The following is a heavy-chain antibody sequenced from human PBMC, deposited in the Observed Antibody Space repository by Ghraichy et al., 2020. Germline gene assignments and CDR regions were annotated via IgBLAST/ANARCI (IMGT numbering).Heavy chain of an antibody. CDR2: ISYDGSNK. Sequence: GGSLRLSCAASGFTFSSYAMHWVRQAPGKGLEWVAVISYDGSNKYYADSVKGRFTISRDNSKNTLYLQMNSLRAEDTAVYYCARDSYDFWSGYYITYYYYYYYMDVWGKGTTVTVSS. CDR3: ARDSYDFWSGYYITYYYYYYYMDV. D-gene: IGHD3-3*01. CDR1: GFTFSSYA. J-gene: IGHJ6*03. V-gene: IGHV3-30-3*01.